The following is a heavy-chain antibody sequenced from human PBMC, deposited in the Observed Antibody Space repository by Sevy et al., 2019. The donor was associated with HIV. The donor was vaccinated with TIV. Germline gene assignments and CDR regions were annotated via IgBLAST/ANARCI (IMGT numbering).Heavy chain of an antibody. J-gene: IGHJ5*02. CDR1: GFTFSSYA. D-gene: IGHD2-2*01. CDR2: ISGSGGST. V-gene: IGHV3-23*01. Sequence: GGSLRLSCAASGFTFSSYAMSWVRQAPGKGLEWVSAISGSGGSTYYADSVKGRFTISRDNSKNTLYLQMNSLRAEDTAVYYCAGCSSTSCYPPKWFDPWGQGTLVTVSS. CDR3: AGCSSTSCYPPKWFDP.